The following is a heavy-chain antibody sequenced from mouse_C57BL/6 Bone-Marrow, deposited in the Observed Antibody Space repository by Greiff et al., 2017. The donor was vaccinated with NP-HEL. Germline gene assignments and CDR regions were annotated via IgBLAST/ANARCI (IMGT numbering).Heavy chain of an antibody. J-gene: IGHJ4*01. D-gene: IGHD1-1*01. CDR1: GFTFSSYA. V-gene: IGHV5-4*01. CDR3: AREGLYYYGSSYVAMDY. CDR2: ISDGGSYT. Sequence: EVQGVESGGGLVKPGGSLKLSCAASGFTFSSYAMSWVRQTPEKRLEWVATISDGGSYTYYPDNVKGRFTISRDNAKNNLYLQMSHLKSEDTAMYYCAREGLYYYGSSYVAMDYWGQGTSVTVSS.